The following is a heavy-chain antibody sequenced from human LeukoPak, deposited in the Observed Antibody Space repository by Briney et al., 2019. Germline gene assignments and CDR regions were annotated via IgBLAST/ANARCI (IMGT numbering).Heavy chain of an antibody. D-gene: IGHD2-15*01. V-gene: IGHV3-74*01. CDR3: ARWDCSGGNCNSGSRFIDY. Sequence: GGSLRLSCAASRFTFSSYWMHWVRQAPGKGLVWVSRINPDGTSTTYADSVKGRFTISRDNAKNTLYLQMDSLRAEDTAVYYCARWDCSGGNCNSGSRFIDYWGQGTLVTVSS. CDR1: RFTFSSYW. J-gene: IGHJ4*02. CDR2: INPDGTST.